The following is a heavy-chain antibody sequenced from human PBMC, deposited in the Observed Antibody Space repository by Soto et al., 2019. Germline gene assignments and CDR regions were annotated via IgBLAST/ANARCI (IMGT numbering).Heavy chain of an antibody. CDR3: ARKKGGWDYYYYYYMDV. Sequence: GASVKASCKAAGGTFSSYTISWARQAKEKGLEWMGRIIPILGIANYAQKFQGRVTITADKSTSTAYMELSSLRSEDTAVYYCARKKGGWDYYYYYYMDVWGKGTTVTVSS. CDR2: IIPILGIA. J-gene: IGHJ6*03. CDR1: GGTFSSYT. V-gene: IGHV1-69*02.